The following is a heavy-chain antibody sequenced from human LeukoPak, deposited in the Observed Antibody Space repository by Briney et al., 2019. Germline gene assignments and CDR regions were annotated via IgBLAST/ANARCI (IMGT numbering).Heavy chain of an antibody. V-gene: IGHV4-59*01. D-gene: IGHD2-2*02. CDR3: TRWQTVVVPAAIWGDAFDI. J-gene: IGHJ3*02. Sequence: SETLSLTCTVSGGSISSYYWSWIRQPPGKGLEWIGYIYYSGSTNYNPSLKSRVTISVDTSKNQFSLKLSSVTAADTAVYYCTRWQTVVVPAAIWGDAFDIWGQGTMVTVSS. CDR2: IYYSGST. CDR1: GGSISSYY.